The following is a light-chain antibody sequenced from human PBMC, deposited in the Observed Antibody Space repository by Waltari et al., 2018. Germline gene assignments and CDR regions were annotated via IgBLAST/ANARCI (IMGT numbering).Light chain of an antibody. V-gene: IGKV1-33*01. CDR3: QQFHDLPLT. CDR1: QDINNY. CDR2: DAS. J-gene: IGKJ4*01. Sequence: DIQMTQSPSSLSASVGDRVTITCQASQDINNYLNWYQQKPGKAPKLLIYDASNLQTGVPSRFSGSRSGTDFSFTISSLQPEDIATYYCQQFHDLPLTFGGGTKVEI.